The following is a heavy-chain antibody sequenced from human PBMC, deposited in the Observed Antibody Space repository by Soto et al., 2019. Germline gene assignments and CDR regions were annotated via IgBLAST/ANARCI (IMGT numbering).Heavy chain of an antibody. CDR3: ARELQLTGATNNWFEP. J-gene: IGHJ5*02. CDR2: ISSSSSYI. Sequence: PGGSLRLSCAASGFTFSSYSMNWVRQAPGKGLEWVSSISSSSSYIYYADSVKGRFTISRDNAKNSLYLQMNSLRAEDTAVYYCARELQLTGATNNWFEPWGQGTLGTDS. CDR1: GFTFSSYS. V-gene: IGHV3-21*01. D-gene: IGHD1-7*01.